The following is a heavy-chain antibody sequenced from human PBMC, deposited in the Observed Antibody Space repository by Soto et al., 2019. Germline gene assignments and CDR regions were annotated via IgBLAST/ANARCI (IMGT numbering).Heavy chain of an antibody. CDR3: AKDIRTRGYYGMDV. J-gene: IGHJ6*02. Sequence: GGSLRLSCAASGFNFEDYIMHWVRQAPGKGLEWVSLITWDASSTSYADSVEGRFTISRDNSKNSLYLQMNSLRDGDTALYYCAKDIRTRGYYGMDVWGQGTTVTVSS. D-gene: IGHD3-10*01. CDR2: ITWDASST. CDR1: GFNFEDYI. V-gene: IGHV3-43*01.